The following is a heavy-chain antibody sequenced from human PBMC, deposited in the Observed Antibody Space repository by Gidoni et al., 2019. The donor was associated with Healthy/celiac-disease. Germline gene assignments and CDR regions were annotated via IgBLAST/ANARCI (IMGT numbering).Heavy chain of an antibody. CDR1: GGSFSGYY. J-gene: IGHJ5*02. Sequence: QVQLQPWGAGLLKPSETLSLPCAFYGGSFSGYYWSWIRQPPGKGLAWIGEINHSGRTNYNPSLKSRVTISVDTSKNQFSLKLSSVTAADTAVYYCASRSRYCSSTSCPNWFDPWGQGTLVTVSS. CDR3: ASRSRYCSSTSCPNWFDP. CDR2: INHSGRT. V-gene: IGHV4-34*01. D-gene: IGHD2-2*01.